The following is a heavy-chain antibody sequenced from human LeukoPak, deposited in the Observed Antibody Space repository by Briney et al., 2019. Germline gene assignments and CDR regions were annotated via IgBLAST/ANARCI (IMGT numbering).Heavy chain of an antibody. CDR2: IYHSGST. CDR3: ARSSYYYYGMDV. V-gene: IGHV4-30-2*01. J-gene: IGHJ6*02. Sequence: SETLSLTCAASGGSISSGGYSWSWIRQPPGKGLEWIGYIYHSGSTYYNPSLKSRVTISVDRSKNQFSLKLSSVTAADTAVYYCARSSYYYYGMDVWGQGTTVTVSS. CDR1: GGSISSGGYS.